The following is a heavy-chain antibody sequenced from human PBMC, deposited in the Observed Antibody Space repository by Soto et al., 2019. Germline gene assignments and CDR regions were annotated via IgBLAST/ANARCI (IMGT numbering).Heavy chain of an antibody. CDR2: INHSGST. D-gene: IGHD6-13*01. J-gene: IGHJ6*02. V-gene: IGHV4-34*01. CDR1: GGSFSCYY. CDR3: ARGRAAGSSSWYYYYYGMDV. Sequence: SETLSLTCAVYGGSFSCYYWSWIRQPPGKGLEWIGEINHSGSTNYNPSLKSRVTISVDTSKNQFSLKLSSVTAADTAAYYCARGRAAGSSSWYYYYYGMDVWGQGTTVTVSS.